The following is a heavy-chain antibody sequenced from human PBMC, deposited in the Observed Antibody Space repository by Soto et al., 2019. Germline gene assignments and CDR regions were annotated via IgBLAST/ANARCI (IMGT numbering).Heavy chain of an antibody. D-gene: IGHD3-3*01. Sequence: SETLSLTCTVSGGSISSSSYYWGWIRQPPGKGLEWIGSIYYSGSTYYNPSLKSRVTISVDTSKNQFSLKLSSVTAADTAVFYCVPFTIFGVANYYGMDVWGQGTTVTVSS. V-gene: IGHV4-39*01. CDR1: GGSISSSSYY. J-gene: IGHJ6*02. CDR2: IYYSGST. CDR3: VPFTIFGVANYYGMDV.